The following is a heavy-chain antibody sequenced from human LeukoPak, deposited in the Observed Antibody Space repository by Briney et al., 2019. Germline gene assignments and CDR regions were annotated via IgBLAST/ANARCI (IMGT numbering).Heavy chain of an antibody. V-gene: IGHV3-48*03. CDR1: GFTFSSYE. CDR3: ARDGMVRGVLEYYYYGMDV. J-gene: IGHJ6*04. D-gene: IGHD3-10*01. CDR2: ISSSGSTI. Sequence: PGGSLRLSCAASGFTFSSYEMNWVRQAPGKGLEWVSYISSSGSTIYYADSVKGRFTISRDNAKNSLYLQMNSLRAEDTAVYYCARDGMVRGVLEYYYYGMDVWGKGTTGTVSS.